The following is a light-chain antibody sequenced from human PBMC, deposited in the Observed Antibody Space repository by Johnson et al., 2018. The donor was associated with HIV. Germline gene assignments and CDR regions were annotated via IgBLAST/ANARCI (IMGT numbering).Light chain of an antibody. CDR3: GNWDSGLNTFV. Sequence: QSVLTQPPSVSAAPGQKVTISCSGSSSNIGNNYVSWYQQLPGRAPKLLIYDNNKRPSGIPDRFSGSKSGTSATLGITGLPTGDEADYYPGNWDSGLNTFVFGTGTRVTVL. CDR2: DNN. CDR1: SSNIGNNY. V-gene: IGLV1-51*01. J-gene: IGLJ1*01.